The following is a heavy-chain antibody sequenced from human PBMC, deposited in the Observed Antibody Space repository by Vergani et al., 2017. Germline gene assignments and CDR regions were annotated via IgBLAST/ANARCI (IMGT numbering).Heavy chain of an antibody. CDR1: GFTFSSAW. V-gene: IGHV3-15*01. J-gene: IGHJ4*02. CDR2: IRPKTDGETT. Sequence: EVQPVESGGGLVKPGGSLRLSCTTSGFTFSSAWMSWVRQAPGKGLEWVARIRPKTDGETTEYDEPVKGRFTISRADSKNTLYLQMNRLKTEDTAVYYCTTPTRWELRSYFDYWGQGTLVTVSS. CDR3: TTPTRWELRSYFDY. D-gene: IGHD3-3*01.